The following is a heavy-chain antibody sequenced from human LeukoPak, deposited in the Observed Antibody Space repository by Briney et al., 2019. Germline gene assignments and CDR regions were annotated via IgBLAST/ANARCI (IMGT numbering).Heavy chain of an antibody. CDR3: ARGGNYGDYDGYFDY. V-gene: IGHV4-59*08. Sequence: SETLSLTCTVSGGSISSYYWSWIRQPPGKGLEWTGYIYYSGSTNYNPSLRSRVTISVDTSKNQFSLKLSSVTAADTAVYYCARGGNYGDYDGYFDYWGQGTLVTVSS. CDR1: GGSISSYY. D-gene: IGHD4-17*01. J-gene: IGHJ4*02. CDR2: IYYSGST.